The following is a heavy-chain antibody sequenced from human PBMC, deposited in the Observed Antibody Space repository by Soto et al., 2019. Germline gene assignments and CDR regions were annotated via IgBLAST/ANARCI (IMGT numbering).Heavy chain of an antibody. CDR1: GFTFSDYG. CDR3: GREGQQLAQEKYYQFNGMDV. D-gene: IGHD6-13*01. Sequence: ASVKVSCKASGFTFSDYGLSWVRQAPGQPLEWMGWISGDNINSKYSQKFQGRLTMTTDTSMATASMELRSLTSDDTAVYYCGREGQQLAQEKYYQFNGMDVWGQGTTVTVSS. J-gene: IGHJ6*02. CDR2: ISGDNINS. V-gene: IGHV1-18*01.